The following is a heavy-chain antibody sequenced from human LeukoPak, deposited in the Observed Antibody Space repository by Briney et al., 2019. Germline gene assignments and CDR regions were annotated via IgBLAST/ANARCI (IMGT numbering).Heavy chain of an antibody. D-gene: IGHD2-2*02. Sequence: GGSLRLSCAASGFTFNTYTMNWVRQAPGQGLEWVSSISPSTTYIYYADSVKGRFTISRDNAKNLLYLQMNSLRAEDTAVYYCARGPIPDYWGQGTLVTVSS. CDR1: GFTFNTYT. J-gene: IGHJ4*02. CDR3: ARGPIPDY. CDR2: ISPSTTYI. V-gene: IGHV3-21*01.